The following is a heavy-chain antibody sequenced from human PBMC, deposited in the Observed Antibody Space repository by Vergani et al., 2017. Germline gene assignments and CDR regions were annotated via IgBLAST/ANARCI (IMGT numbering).Heavy chain of an antibody. D-gene: IGHD2-2*01. CDR2: ISGSGGNT. CDR1: VVTFSSYA. Sequence: EVQLLESGGNLIQPGGSLRLSGGASVVTFSSYAMTWVRLAPGKGLQWVAAISGSGGNTFYTDSVQGRFTISRDNSKDTLYLQVRSLRLEDTGVYHCVRGRGRCAGGRCYAEAWDYWLEASQVTVCS. CDR3: VRGRGRCAGGRCYAEAWDY. V-gene: IGHV3-23*01. J-gene: IGHJ4*02.